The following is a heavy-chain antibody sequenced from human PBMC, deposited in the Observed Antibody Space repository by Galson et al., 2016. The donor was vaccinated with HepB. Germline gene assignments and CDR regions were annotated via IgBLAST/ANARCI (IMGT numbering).Heavy chain of an antibody. D-gene: IGHD3-16*01. CDR3: NADQGYVEAFDS. CDR1: GFSFGDYG. Sequence: SLRLSCATSGFSFGDYGMSWFRQAPGKGLEWVGSSTSKSYGGTTEYAAPVKGRFSMSRDDSKSIAYLQMNSLKIEDTAVYYCNADQGYVEAFDSWGQGTMVTVS. CDR2: STSKSYGGTT. J-gene: IGHJ3*01. V-gene: IGHV3-49*03.